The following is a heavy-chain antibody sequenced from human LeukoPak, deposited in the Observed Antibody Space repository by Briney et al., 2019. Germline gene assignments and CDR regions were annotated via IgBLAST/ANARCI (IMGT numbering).Heavy chain of an antibody. D-gene: IGHD5-12*01. Sequence: SETLSLTCTVSGGSISSGGFYWSWIRQPPGKGLEWIGYIYHSGSTYYNPSLKSRVTMSIDRSKNQFSLKLSSMTAADTAVYYCARDGPYSGHGGLDYWGQGTLVTVSS. J-gene: IGHJ4*02. CDR3: ARDGPYSGHGGLDY. CDR1: GGSISSGGFY. V-gene: IGHV4-30-2*01. CDR2: IYHSGST.